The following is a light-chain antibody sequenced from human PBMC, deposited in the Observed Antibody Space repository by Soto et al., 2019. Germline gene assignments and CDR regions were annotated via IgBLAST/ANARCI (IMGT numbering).Light chain of an antibody. V-gene: IGLV1-51*02. CDR2: EDN. CDR1: SSNIENNY. Sequence: QAVVTQPPSVSAAPGQTVTISCSGGSSNIENNYVSWYQHFPGTAPKLLIYEDNNLPSGIPDRFSGSKSGTSATLGITGLQTGDEADYYCVTWDGNLSAGVFGGGTKLTVL. CDR3: VTWDGNLSAGV. J-gene: IGLJ2*01.